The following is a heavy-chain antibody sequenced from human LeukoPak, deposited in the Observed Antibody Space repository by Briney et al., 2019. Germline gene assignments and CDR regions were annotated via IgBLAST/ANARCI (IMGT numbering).Heavy chain of an antibody. V-gene: IGHV4-31*03. CDR2: IYYSGST. CDR3: ARGALVSFWFDP. J-gene: IGHJ5*02. Sequence: SETLSLTCTVSGGSISSGGYYWTWIRQRPGRGREWIGYIYYSGSTYYNPSLKSRVTISVDTSKNQFSLKLSSVTAADTAVYYCARGALVSFWFDPWGQGTLVTVSS. CDR1: GGSISSGGYY. D-gene: IGHD6-6*01.